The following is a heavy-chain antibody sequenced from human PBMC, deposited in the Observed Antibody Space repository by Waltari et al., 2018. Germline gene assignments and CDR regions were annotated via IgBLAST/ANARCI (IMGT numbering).Heavy chain of an antibody. J-gene: IGHJ4*02. CDR1: GGSFRCSY. V-gene: IGHV4-34*01. D-gene: IGHD5-18*01. Sequence: QVQLQQWGAGLFKPSETLSLTCAVSGGSFRCSYWSWIRQPPGKGLEWTGEINHSGSTNYNPSLKSRVNISVDTSKNQFSLKLSSVTAADTAVYYCARSGYSYGSFDYWGQGTLVTVSS. CDR3: ARSGYSYGSFDY. CDR2: INHSGST.